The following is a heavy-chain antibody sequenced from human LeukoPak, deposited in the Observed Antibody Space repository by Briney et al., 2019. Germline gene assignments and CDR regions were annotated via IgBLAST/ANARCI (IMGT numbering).Heavy chain of an antibody. D-gene: IGHD2-2*01. J-gene: IGHJ6*02. V-gene: IGHV3-11*01. CDR3: AGGFDCSSTSCSCMDV. CDR2: ISGSGDKI. CDR1: GFPFSDYY. Sequence: GGSLRLSCMASGFPFSDYYMSWIRQAPGKGLDWVAYISGSGDKIYYADSVKGRFTISRDNAKNSMYLQMNGLRADDTAVYYCAGGFDCSSTSCSCMDVWGQGTTVTVSS.